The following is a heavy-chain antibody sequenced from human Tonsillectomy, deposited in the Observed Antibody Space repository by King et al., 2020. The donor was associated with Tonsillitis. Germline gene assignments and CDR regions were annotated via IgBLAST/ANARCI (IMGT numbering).Heavy chain of an antibody. V-gene: IGHV1-2*02. CDR3: ARDLREKYYDSSGYDLLFDY. CDR1: GYTFTGYY. J-gene: IGHJ4*02. Sequence: QLVQSGAEVKKPGASVKVSCKASGYTFTGYYMHWVRQAPGQGLEWMGWINPNSGGTNYDQKFQGRVTMTRETSISTAYMELSRLRSDDTAVYYCARDLREKYYDSSGYDLLFDYWGQGTLVTVSS. CDR2: INPNSGGT. D-gene: IGHD3-22*01.